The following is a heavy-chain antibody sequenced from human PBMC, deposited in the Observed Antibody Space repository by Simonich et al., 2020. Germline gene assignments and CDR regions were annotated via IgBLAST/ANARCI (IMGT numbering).Heavy chain of an antibody. D-gene: IGHD2-15*01. J-gene: IGHJ4*02. CDR1: GYTFTSYG. CDR3: ARASRGTWWYYYFDY. Sequence: QVQLVQSGAEVKKPGASVKVSCKASGYTFTSYGISWVRQAPGQGLEWRGWISADNGNTNYDQKLQGRVTMTTDTSTSTAYMELRSLRSDDTAVYYCARASRGTWWYYYFDYWGQGTLVTVSS. V-gene: IGHV1-18*01. CDR2: ISADNGNT.